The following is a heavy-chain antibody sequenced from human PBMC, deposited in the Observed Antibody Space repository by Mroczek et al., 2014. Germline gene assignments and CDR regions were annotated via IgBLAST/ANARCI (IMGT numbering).Heavy chain of an antibody. Sequence: QVQLVQSGGGLVKPGGSLRLSCAASGFTFSDYYMSWIRQAPGKGLEWVSYISSSGSTIYYADSVKGRFTISRDNAKNSLYLQMNSLRAEDTAVYYCARCPNEHDYYDSGTDPPGYYYYGNGRLGPRDPRSP. V-gene: IGHV3-11*01. CDR1: GFTFSDYY. J-gene: IGHJ6*02. CDR2: ISSSGSTI. D-gene: IGHD3-22*01. CDR3: ARCPNEHDYYDSGTDPPGYYYYGNGR.